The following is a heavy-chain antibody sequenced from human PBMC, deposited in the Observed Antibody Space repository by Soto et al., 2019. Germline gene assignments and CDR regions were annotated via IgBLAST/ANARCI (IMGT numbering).Heavy chain of an antibody. CDR1: GFTIDDYA. D-gene: IGHD6-13*01. J-gene: IGHJ3*02. Sequence: EVQLVESGGGLVQPGRSLRLSCAASGFTIDDYAMHCVRQAPGNGLEWVSGISWNSGSIGSADSVKGRFTISRDNAKHSLYLQINSLRAEDTALYYCENLGQQLDAFDIWGQGPMVTVSS. V-gene: IGHV3-9*01. CDR3: ENLGQQLDAFDI. CDR2: ISWNSGSI.